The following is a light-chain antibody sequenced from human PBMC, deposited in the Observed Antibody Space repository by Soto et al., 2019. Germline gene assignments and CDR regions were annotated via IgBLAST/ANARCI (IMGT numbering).Light chain of an antibody. CDR2: GAS. CDR3: QQYGSSAPIT. Sequence: MVLTQSPGTLSLSPGERATLSCISSHSVSSSYLAWYQQKPGQAPRLLIYGASTRATGIPDRFSGSGSETDFTLTISRLEPEDFALYYCQQYGSSAPITFGQGTRLEIK. CDR1: HSVSSSY. J-gene: IGKJ5*01. V-gene: IGKV3-20*01.